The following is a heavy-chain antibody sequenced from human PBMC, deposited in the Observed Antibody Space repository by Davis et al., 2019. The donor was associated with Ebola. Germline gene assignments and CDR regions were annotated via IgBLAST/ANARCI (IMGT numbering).Heavy chain of an antibody. CDR1: GDSMSSYY. J-gene: IGHJ5*02. D-gene: IGHD6-19*01. V-gene: IGHV4-59*12. CDR2: IYYSGIT. CDR3: ARGGAVAGP. Sequence: MPSETLSLTCTVSGDSMSSYYWSRIRQSPGKGLEWIGYIYYSGITNYNPSLKSRVTISVDTSKNQFSLKLSSVTAADTAVYYCARGGAVAGPWGQGTLVTVSS.